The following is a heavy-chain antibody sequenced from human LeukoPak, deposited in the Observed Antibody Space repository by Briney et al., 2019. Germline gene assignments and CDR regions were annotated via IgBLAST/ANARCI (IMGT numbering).Heavy chain of an antibody. CDR2: INPNSGGT. Sequence: GASVKVSCKASGYTFTGYYMHWVRQAPGQGLEWMGWINPNSGGTNYAQKFQGRVTMTRDTSISTAYMELSRLRSDDTAVYYCASLYSSSSSYYYYGMDVWGQGTTVTVSS. CDR3: ASLYSSSSSYYYYGMDV. CDR1: GYTFTGYY. V-gene: IGHV1-2*02. J-gene: IGHJ6*02. D-gene: IGHD6-6*01.